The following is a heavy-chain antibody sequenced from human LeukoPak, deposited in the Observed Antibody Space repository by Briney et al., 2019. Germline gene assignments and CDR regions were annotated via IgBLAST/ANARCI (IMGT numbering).Heavy chain of an antibody. J-gene: IGHJ5*02. CDR2: ISGSGGST. CDR3: VKDKAVLWFGELASSWFDP. Sequence: SGGSLRLSCAASGFTFSSYAMSWVRQAPGKGLEWVSAISGSGGSTYYADSVKGRFTISRDNSKNTLYLQMNSLRAEDTAVYYCVKDKAVLWFGELASSWFDPWGQGTLVTVSS. V-gene: IGHV3-23*01. CDR1: GFTFSSYA. D-gene: IGHD3-10*01.